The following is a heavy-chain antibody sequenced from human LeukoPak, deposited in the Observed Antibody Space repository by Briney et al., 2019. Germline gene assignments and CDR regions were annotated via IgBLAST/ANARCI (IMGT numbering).Heavy chain of an antibody. D-gene: IGHD3-3*01. CDR3: AKDLDFWSGYYTG. J-gene: IGHJ4*02. CDR1: GFTFSSYA. CDR2: ISGSGGST. V-gene: IGHV3-23*01. Sequence: PGGSLRLSCAASGFTFSSYAMSWVRQAPGKGLEWVSAISGSGGSTYYADSVKGRFNISRDNSKNTLYLQMNSLRAEDTAVYYCAKDLDFWSGYYTGWGQGTLVTVSS.